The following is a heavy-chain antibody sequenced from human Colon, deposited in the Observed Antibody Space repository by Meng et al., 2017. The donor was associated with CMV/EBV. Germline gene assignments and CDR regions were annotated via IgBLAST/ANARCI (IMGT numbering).Heavy chain of an antibody. J-gene: IGHJ5*01. CDR2: IYSGGST. CDR1: GFTVSSHY. D-gene: IGHD5-24*01. Sequence: EVELVGPGGGLIQPGGSLRLSCTASGFTVSSHYMSWVRQAPGKGLEWVSVIYSGGSTYYADSVKGRFTISGDNAENTLYLQMDSLRVDDTAVYYCAAQRRAGFDSWGQGTLVTVSS. V-gene: IGHV3-53*01. CDR3: AAQRRAGFDS.